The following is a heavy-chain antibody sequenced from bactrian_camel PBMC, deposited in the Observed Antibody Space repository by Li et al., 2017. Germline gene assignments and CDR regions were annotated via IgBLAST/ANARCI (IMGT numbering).Heavy chain of an antibody. D-gene: IGHD6*01. CDR2: FYRPGGTT. CDR3: AASTVVGSRRLLSPDEYNY. V-gene: IGHV3S31*01. Sequence: VQLVESGGGSAQAGGSLRLSCVVTGYTFSSACMGWFRQPPGKEREGVATFYRPGGTTHYADSVEGRFTVSRANAESTLYLQVNSLKPEDSAMYYCAASTVVGSRRLLSPDEYNYWGQGTQVTVS. CDR1: GYTFSSAC. J-gene: IGHJ4*01.